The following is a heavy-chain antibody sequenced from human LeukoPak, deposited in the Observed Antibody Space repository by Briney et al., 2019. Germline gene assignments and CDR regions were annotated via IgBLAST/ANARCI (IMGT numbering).Heavy chain of an antibody. V-gene: IGHV3-30*18. CDR2: ISYDGSNK. Sequence: GGSLRLSCAASGFTFSSYGMHWVRQAPGKGLEWVAVISYDGSNKYYADSVKGRFTISRDNSKNTLYLQMNSLRAEDTAVYYCAKDSRVRGVIALGYWGQGTLVTVSS. CDR1: GFTFSSYG. CDR3: AKDSRVRGVIALGY. J-gene: IGHJ4*02. D-gene: IGHD3-10*01.